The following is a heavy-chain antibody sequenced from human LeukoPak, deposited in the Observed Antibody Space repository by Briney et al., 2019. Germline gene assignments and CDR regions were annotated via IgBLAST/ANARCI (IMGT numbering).Heavy chain of an antibody. CDR2: IRYDGSNK. J-gene: IGHJ4*02. CDR3: AKAGPYSSGWPFDY. CDR1: GFTFSSYG. V-gene: IGHV3-30*02. D-gene: IGHD6-19*01. Sequence: GGSLRLSCAASGFTFSSYGMHWVRQAPGKGLEWVAFIRYDGSNKYYADSVKGRFTISRDNSKNTLYLQMNSLRAEDTAVYYCAKAGPYSSGWPFDYWGQGTLVTVSS.